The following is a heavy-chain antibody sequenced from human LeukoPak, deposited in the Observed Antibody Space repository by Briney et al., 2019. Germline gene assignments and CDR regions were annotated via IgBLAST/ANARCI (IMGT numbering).Heavy chain of an antibody. CDR2: ISGSGGGK. CDR3: AKAACSATSCYEDY. D-gene: IGHD2-2*01. V-gene: IGHV3-23*01. J-gene: IGHJ4*02. CDR1: GFTFRNYA. Sequence: GGSLRLSCAASGFTFRNYAMIWVRQAPGKGLEWVSIISGSGGGKHYADSVKGRFIISRDNSKNTLYLQMNNLRGEDTAVYYCAKAACSATSCYEDYWGQGTLVTVSS.